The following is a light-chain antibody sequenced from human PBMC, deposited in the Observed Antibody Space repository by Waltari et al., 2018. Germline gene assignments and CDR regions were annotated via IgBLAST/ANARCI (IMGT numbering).Light chain of an antibody. CDR2: GAS. Sequence: EIVMTQSPATLSVSPGERPTLSCRASQTVTNKLAWYQQKPGQAPRLLIYGASTRAAGIPARFSGSQSGSEFTLTISNVQSEDFAVYYCQQHNNWPLTFGPGTKVDVK. CDR3: QQHNNWPLT. CDR1: QTVTNK. V-gene: IGKV3-15*01. J-gene: IGKJ3*01.